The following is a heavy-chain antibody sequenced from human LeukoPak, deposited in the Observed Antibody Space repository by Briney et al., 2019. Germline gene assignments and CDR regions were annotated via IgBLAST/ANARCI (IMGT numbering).Heavy chain of an antibody. Sequence: SVKVSCKASGGTFSSYAISWVRQAPGQGLEWMGGIIPIFGTANYAQKFQGRVTITADKSTSTAYMELSSLRSEDTAVYYCARDLGDSGGDWFDPWGQGTLVTVSS. CDR3: ARDLGDSGGDWFDP. J-gene: IGHJ5*02. CDR2: IIPIFGTA. D-gene: IGHD4-17*01. V-gene: IGHV1-69*06. CDR1: GGTFSSYA.